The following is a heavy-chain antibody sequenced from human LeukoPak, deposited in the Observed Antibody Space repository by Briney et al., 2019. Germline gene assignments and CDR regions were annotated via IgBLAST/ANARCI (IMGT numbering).Heavy chain of an antibody. D-gene: IGHD6-19*01. CDR2: ISWNSGSI. Sequence: PGGSLRLSCAASGFTFDDYAMHWVRQAPGKGLEWVSGISWNSGSIGYADSVKGRFTISRDNAKNSLYLQMNSLRAEDTAVYYCARVGSGWSSDYWGQGTLVTVSS. CDR3: ARVGSGWSSDY. CDR1: GFTFDDYA. V-gene: IGHV3-9*01. J-gene: IGHJ4*02.